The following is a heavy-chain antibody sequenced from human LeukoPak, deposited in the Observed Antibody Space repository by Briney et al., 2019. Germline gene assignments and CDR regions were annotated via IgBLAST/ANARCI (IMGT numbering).Heavy chain of an antibody. V-gene: IGHV3-30*02. Sequence: GGSLRLSCAASGFTFSGSGMHWVRQAPGKRLEWVTFIRYDGSNKYYTDSVKGRFTISRDNSKNTLYLQMDSLRAEDTAVYYCARDQFKDWFDPWGQGTLVTVSS. J-gene: IGHJ5*02. CDR2: IRYDGSNK. CDR3: ARDQFKDWFDP. CDR1: GFTFSGSG.